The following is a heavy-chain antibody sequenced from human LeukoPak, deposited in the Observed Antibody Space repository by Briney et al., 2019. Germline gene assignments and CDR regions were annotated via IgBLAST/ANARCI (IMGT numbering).Heavy chain of an antibody. J-gene: IGHJ6*02. CDR1: GFTFSNAW. CDR2: IKSKTDGGTT. D-gene: IGHD3-10*01. Sequence: GGSLRLSCAASGFTFSNAWMSWVRQAPGKGLEWVGRIKSKTDGGTTDYAAPVKGKFTISRDDSKNTLYLQMNSLKTEDTAVYYCTTASGSYRDYYYGMDVWGQGTTVTVSS. CDR3: TTASGSYRDYYYGMDV. V-gene: IGHV3-15*01.